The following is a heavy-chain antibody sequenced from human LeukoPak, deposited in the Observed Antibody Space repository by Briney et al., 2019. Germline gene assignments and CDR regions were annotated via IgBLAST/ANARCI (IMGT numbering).Heavy chain of an antibody. J-gene: IGHJ4*02. CDR2: INGDGSST. V-gene: IGHV3-74*01. CDR3: AKGPNYFDS. CDR1: GFTFSSYW. Sequence: GGSLRLSCAASGFTFSSYWMHWVRQTPGKGLVWVSRINGDGSSTVSADSVKGRFTISRDNAKNTLYLQMNSLRAEDTAMYFCAKGPNYFDSWGQGTLVTVSS.